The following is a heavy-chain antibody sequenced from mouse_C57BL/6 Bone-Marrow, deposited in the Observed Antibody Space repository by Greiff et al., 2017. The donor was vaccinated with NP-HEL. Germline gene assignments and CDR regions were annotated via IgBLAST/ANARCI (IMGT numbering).Heavy chain of an antibody. V-gene: IGHV5-6*01. D-gene: IGHD1-1*01. J-gene: IGHJ3*01. CDR3: ARHHYYYSKGAFAY. CDR1: GFTFSSYG. Sequence: EVKLMESGGDLVKPGGSLKLSCAASGFTFSSYGMSWVRQTPEKRLEWVATISSGGSYTYYPDSVKGRFTISRDNAKNTLYLQMSSLKSEDTAMYYCARHHYYYSKGAFAYWGQGTLVTVSA. CDR2: ISSGGSYT.